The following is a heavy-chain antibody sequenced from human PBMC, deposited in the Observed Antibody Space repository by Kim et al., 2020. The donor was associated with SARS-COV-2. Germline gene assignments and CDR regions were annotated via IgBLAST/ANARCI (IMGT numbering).Heavy chain of an antibody. Sequence: SETLSLTCTVSGDSITSSNYWWGRIRQSPGEDLVWLGSVSYSGGTFHNPSLKGPVTISVATSKYQFTLRPTSVTAADTSLYYCARQRVVLTNYYFDSWG. CDR3: ARQRVVLTNYYFDS. D-gene: IGHD2-15*01. J-gene: IGHJ4*01. V-gene: IGHV4-39*01. CDR1: GDSITSSNYW. CDR2: VSYSGGT.